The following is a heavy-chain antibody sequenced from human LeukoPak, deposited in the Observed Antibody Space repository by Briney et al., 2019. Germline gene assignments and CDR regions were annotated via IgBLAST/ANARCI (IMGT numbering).Heavy chain of an antibody. V-gene: IGHV3-30*18. CDR1: GFTFSSYG. Sequence: GRSLRLSCAASGFTFSSYGMHWVRQAPGKGLEWVAVIPYDGSNKYYADSVKGRFTISRDNSKNTLYLQMNSLRAEDTAVYYCAKENWYYWGQGTLVTVSS. CDR3: AKENWYY. J-gene: IGHJ4*02. D-gene: IGHD1-1*01. CDR2: IPYDGSNK.